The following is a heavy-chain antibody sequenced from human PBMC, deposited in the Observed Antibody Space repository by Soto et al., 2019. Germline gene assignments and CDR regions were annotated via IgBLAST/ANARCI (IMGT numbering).Heavy chain of an antibody. Sequence: LRLSCAASGFTFSSYAMSWVRQAPGKGLEWVSAISGSGGSTYYADSVKGRFTISRDNSKNTLYLQMNSLRAEDTAVYYCAKDSQYQLQLRSGSDSYYYYYYGMDVWGHGTTVTVSS. J-gene: IGHJ6*02. CDR2: ISGSGGST. CDR3: AKDSQYQLQLRSGSDSYYYYYYGMDV. D-gene: IGHD2-2*01. V-gene: IGHV3-23*01. CDR1: GFTFSSYA.